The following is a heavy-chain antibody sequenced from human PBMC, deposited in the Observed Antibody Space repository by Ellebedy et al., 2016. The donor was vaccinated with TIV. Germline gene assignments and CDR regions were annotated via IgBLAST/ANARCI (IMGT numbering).Heavy chain of an antibody. J-gene: IGHJ5*02. CDR3: ASVYGDWWFDP. V-gene: IGHV1-18*04. D-gene: IGHD2-21*01. Sequence: AASVKVSCKASGYYFPSYGFNWVRQAPGQGLEWVGWISAHNGNTHYAQKFQGRVTMTTDTSTSTAYMELRSLRSDDTAVYYCASVYGDWWFDPWGQGTLVTVSS. CDR2: ISAHNGNT. CDR1: GYYFPSYG.